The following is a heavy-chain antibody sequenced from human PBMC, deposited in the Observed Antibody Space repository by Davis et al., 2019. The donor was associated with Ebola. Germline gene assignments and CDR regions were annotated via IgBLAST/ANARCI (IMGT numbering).Heavy chain of an antibody. Sequence: SGPTLVKPTQTLTLTCTFSGFSLSSNGAGVGWIRQPPGKALEWLALIYWDDDKRYSPSLKSRLTITKDTSKTQVVLTMTNMDPVDTATYYCAHRGLYAFDIWGQGTMVTISS. CDR3: AHRGLYAFDI. J-gene: IGHJ3*02. CDR1: GFSLSSNGAG. V-gene: IGHV2-5*02. CDR2: IYWDDDK. D-gene: IGHD3-22*01.